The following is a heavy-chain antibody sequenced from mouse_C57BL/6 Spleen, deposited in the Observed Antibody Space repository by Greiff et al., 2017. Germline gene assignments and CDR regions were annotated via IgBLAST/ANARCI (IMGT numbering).Heavy chain of an antibody. Sequence: VQLQQSGPELVKPGASVKISCKASGYTFTDYYMNWVKQSHGKSLEWIGDINPNNGGTSYNQKFKGKATLTVDKSSSTAYMELRSLTSEDSAVYDCASGRFRYYYGSSFADWGQGTLVTVSA. CDR1: GYTFTDYY. D-gene: IGHD1-1*01. CDR3: ASGRFRYYYGSSFAD. V-gene: IGHV1-26*01. J-gene: IGHJ3*01. CDR2: INPNNGGT.